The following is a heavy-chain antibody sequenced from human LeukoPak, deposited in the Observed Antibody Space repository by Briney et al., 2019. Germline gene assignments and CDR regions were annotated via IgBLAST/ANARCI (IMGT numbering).Heavy chain of an antibody. CDR3: ARLVATVFIDAFDL. J-gene: IGHJ3*01. D-gene: IGHD4-17*01. V-gene: IGHV3-66*01. Sequence: PGGSLSLNCSASGFTVNSNHMSRLRTAPGKGLEWVSDIYSGNSTYYQDSVKGRSTISKDNSKNTLYLQMNSLRADDTAVYYCARLVATVFIDAFDLWGQGTMVSVS. CDR1: GFTVNSNH. CDR2: IYSGNST.